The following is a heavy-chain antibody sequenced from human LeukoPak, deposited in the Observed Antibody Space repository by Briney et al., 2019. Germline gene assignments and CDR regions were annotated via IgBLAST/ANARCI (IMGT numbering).Heavy chain of an antibody. CDR2: ISAYNGNT. CDR1: GYTFTSYG. Sequence: GASVKVSCKASGYTFTSYGISWVRQAPGQGLEWMGWISAYNGNTNYAQKLQGRVTMTTDTSTSTAYMELRSLRPDDTAVYYCARDQGYCSSTSCHPSDYWGQGTLVTVSS. V-gene: IGHV1-18*01. J-gene: IGHJ4*02. D-gene: IGHD2-2*01. CDR3: ARDQGYCSSTSCHPSDY.